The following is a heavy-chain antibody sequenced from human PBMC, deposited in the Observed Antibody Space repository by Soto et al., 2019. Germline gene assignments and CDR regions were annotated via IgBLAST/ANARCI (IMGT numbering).Heavy chain of an antibody. CDR1: GFTFSDYA. J-gene: IGHJ4*02. CDR3: AKGSPGSRWLD. V-gene: IGHV3-30*18. CDR2: ISDDGSKR. D-gene: IGHD6-19*01. Sequence: QVQLVESGGGAVLAGMSLRLSCAGSGFTFSDYAMYWVRQAPGKGLGWVAVISDDGSKRYYTESVKGRFTITRDNSKNALYMQMNSLRREDTAGYYCAKGSPGSRWLDWGQGTLVA.